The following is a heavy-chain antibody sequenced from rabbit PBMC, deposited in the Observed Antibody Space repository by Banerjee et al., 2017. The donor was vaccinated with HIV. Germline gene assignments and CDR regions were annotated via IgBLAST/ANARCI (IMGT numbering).Heavy chain of an antibody. Sequence: QEQLVESGGGLVQPGGSLKLSCKASGFDFSSYGVSWVRQAPGKGLEWIGYIDPVFGSTYYASWVNGRFTISSHNAQNTLYLQLNSLTAADTATYFCVRDRGSYDDYGDQYYFNLWGPGTLVTVS. J-gene: IGHJ4*01. CDR2: IDPVFGST. V-gene: IGHV1S47*01. D-gene: IGHD2-1*01. CDR3: VRDRGSYDDYGDQYYFNL. CDR1: GFDFSSYG.